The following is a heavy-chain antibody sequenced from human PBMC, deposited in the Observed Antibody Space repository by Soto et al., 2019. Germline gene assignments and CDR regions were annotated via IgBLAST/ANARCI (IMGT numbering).Heavy chain of an antibody. Sequence: ASVKVSCKASGYTFTSYDINWVRQATGQGLEWMGWMNPNSGNTGYAQKFQGRVTMTRNTSISTAYMELSSLRSEDTAVYYCAAIIDYQLLFEYWGQGTLVTVSS. J-gene: IGHJ4*02. CDR3: AAIIDYQLLFEY. D-gene: IGHD2-2*01. CDR1: GYTFTSYD. V-gene: IGHV1-8*01. CDR2: MNPNSGNT.